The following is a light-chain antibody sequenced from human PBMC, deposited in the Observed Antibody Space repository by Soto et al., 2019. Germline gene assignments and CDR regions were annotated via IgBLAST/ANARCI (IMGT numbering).Light chain of an antibody. CDR3: QQSYCVPYT. Sequence: DIPMTQSPPSLSASVGDRVTITCRASQSINSYLNWYQQKPGKAPDLLIYVASSLQSGVPSRFSGSGSGTDFTPTLSSLQPEDSATYYCQQSYCVPYTFGQGTKMEIK. CDR1: QSINSY. CDR2: VAS. V-gene: IGKV1-39*01. J-gene: IGKJ2*01.